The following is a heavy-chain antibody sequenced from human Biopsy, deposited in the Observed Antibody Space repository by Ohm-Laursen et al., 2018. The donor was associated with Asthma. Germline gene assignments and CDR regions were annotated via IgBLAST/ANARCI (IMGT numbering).Heavy chain of an antibody. CDR1: GGIFSNFA. J-gene: IGHJ6*02. V-gene: IGHV1-69*01. D-gene: IGHD6-19*01. CDR3: ARCQVGYSSGWSLLLKKIYYSGMDV. CDR2: ITTVFGTT. Sequence: SSVKVSCKAPGGIFSNFAISWVRQAPGQGLEWLGGITTVFGTTNYAQKLQGRVTITADESTSTAYMEVTSLRSEDTAIYYCARCQVGYSSGWSLLLKKIYYSGMDVWGQGTAVTVSS.